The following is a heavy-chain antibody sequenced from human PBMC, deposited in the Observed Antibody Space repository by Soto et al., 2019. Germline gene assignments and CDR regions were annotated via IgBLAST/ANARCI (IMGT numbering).Heavy chain of an antibody. CDR2: IYYSGST. Sequence: SETLSLTCTVSGGSISSYYWSWIRQPPGKGLEWIGYIYYSGSTNYNPSLKSRVTISVDTSKNQFSLKLSSVTAADTAVYYCAREWNYGWFDPCGQGTLVTVSS. CDR3: AREWNYGWFDP. J-gene: IGHJ5*02. D-gene: IGHD1-7*01. CDR1: GGSISSYY. V-gene: IGHV4-59*01.